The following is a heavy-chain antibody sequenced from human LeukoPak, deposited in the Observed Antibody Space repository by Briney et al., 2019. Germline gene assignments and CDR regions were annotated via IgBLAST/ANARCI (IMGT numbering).Heavy chain of an antibody. J-gene: IGHJ4*02. D-gene: IGHD1-26*01. CDR1: GGSFSGYY. Sequence: PSETLSLTCAVYGGSFSGYYWGWIRQPPGKGLEWIGSIYYSGSTYYNPSLKSRVTISVDTSKNQFSLKLSSVTAADTAVYYCARHTYSGSYRDPGNFDYWGQGTLVTVSS. V-gene: IGHV4-39*01. CDR2: IYYSGST. CDR3: ARHTYSGSYRDPGNFDY.